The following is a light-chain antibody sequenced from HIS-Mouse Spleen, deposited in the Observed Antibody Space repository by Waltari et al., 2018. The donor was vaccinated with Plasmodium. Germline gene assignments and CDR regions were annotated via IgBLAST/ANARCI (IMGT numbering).Light chain of an antibody. CDR2: DVS. J-gene: IGLJ2*01. CDR1: SSDVGGYNY. CDR3: CSYAGSYTFYVV. V-gene: IGLV2-11*01. Sequence: QSALTQPRSVSGSPGQSVTISCTGTSSDVGGYNYVSCYQQHPGKAPKLMIYDVSKRPSGVPDRFSGSKSGNTASLTISGLQAEDEADYYCCSYAGSYTFYVVFGGGTKLTVL.